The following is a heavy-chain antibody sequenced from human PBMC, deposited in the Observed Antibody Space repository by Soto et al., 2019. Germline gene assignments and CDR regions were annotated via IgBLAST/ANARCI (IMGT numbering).Heavy chain of an antibody. CDR3: ARDGGCGELKY. CDR2: IIPVFGTT. D-gene: IGHD3-16*01. J-gene: IGHJ4*02. V-gene: IGHV1-69*18. CDR1: GDTFSGYP. Sequence: QVQLVQSGAELKKPGSSVKVSCKASGDTFSGYPINWVRQAPGEGLEWMGRIIPVFGTTNDAQRFEGRVTFTADASTNTAYMELRGLLSEDTAVYYCARDGGCGELKYWGPGTLVTVSS.